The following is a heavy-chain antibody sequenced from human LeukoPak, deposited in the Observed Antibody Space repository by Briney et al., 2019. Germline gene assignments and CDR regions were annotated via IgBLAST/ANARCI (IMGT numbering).Heavy chain of an antibody. V-gene: IGHV1-18*01. D-gene: IGHD3-10*01. CDR1: GYTFTSYG. CDR2: ISAYNGNS. CDR3: ARAWDYGSGSYYNY. J-gene: IGHJ4*02. Sequence: ASVKVSCKASGYTFTSYGISWVRQAPGQGLEWMGWISAYNGNSNYAQKLQGRVTMTTDTSTSTAYMELRSLRSDDTAVYYCARAWDYGSGSYYNYWGQGTLVTVSS.